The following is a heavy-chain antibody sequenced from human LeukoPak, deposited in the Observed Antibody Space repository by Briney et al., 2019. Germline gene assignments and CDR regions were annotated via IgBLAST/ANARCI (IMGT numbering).Heavy chain of an antibody. D-gene: IGHD6-13*01. CDR2: IYYSGST. CDR1: GGSISSYY. V-gene: IGHV4-59*01. Sequence: PSETLSLTCTVSGGSISSYYWSWIRQPPGKGLEWIGYIYYSGSTNYNPSLKSRVTISVDTSKNQFSLKLSSVTAADTAVYYCARDIAAAGRGDRDYWGQGTLVTVSS. J-gene: IGHJ4*02. CDR3: ARDIAAAGRGDRDY.